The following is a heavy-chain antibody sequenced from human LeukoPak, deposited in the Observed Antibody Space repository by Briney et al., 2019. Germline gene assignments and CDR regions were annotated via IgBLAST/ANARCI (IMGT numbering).Heavy chain of an antibody. J-gene: IGHJ4*02. D-gene: IGHD3-22*01. CDR1: GGSISSSSYY. V-gene: IGHV4-39*07. CDR2: IYYSGST. CDR3: ARVAYYSDNSGYPPYFDY. Sequence: SETLSLTCTVSGGSISSSSYYWGWIRQPPGKGLEWIGSIYYSGSTYYNPSLKSRVTISVDTSKNQFSLKLSSVTAADTAVYYCARVAYYSDNSGYPPYFDYWGQGTLVTVSS.